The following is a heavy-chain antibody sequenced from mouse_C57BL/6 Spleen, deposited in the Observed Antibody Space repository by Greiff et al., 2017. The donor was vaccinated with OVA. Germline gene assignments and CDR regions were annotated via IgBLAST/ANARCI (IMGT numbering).Heavy chain of an antibody. CDR1: GFNIKDYY. J-gene: IGHJ2*01. CDR2: IVPEDGVT. Sequence: EVKLQESGAELVKPGASVKLSCTASGFNIKDYYMHWVKQRTEQGLEWIGRIVPEDGVTKYAPKFPGKATITADTSSNTAYLQLSSLTSEDTAVYYCARGWDGYFDYWGQGTTLTVSS. D-gene: IGHD4-1*01. V-gene: IGHV14-2*01. CDR3: ARGWDGYFDY.